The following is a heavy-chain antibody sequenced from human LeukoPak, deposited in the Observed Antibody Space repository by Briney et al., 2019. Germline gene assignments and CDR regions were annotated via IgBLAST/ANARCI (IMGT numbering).Heavy chain of an antibody. V-gene: IGHV4-61*08. CDR1: GGSISSGGYY. Sequence: SQTLSLTCTVSGGSISSGGYYWSWIRQHPGKGLEWIGYIYYSGSTNYNPSLKSRVTISVDTSKNQFSLKLSSVTAADTAVYYCARDSVGPGRKTYYFDYWGQGTLVTVSS. CDR3: ARDSVGPGRKTYYFDY. D-gene: IGHD1-26*01. J-gene: IGHJ4*02. CDR2: IYYSGST.